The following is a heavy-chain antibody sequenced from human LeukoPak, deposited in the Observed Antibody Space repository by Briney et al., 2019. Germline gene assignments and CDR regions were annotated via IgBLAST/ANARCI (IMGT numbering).Heavy chain of an antibody. V-gene: IGHV3-30*02. J-gene: IGHJ4*02. D-gene: IGHD5-12*01. CDR3: AKDSNSGYVSVGPDY. Sequence: PGGSLRLSCQTSGLVFSNYGVHWVRQAPDKGLEWVAYLRYDARNEYYADSVNGRFIISRDNSRNTLYLQMNSLRAEDTGVYSRAKDSNSGYVSVGPDYWGLGTLVTVSS. CDR1: GLVFSNYG. CDR2: LRYDARNE.